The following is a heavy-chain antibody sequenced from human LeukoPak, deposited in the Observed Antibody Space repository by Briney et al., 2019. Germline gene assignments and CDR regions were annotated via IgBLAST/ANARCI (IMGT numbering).Heavy chain of an antibody. Sequence: GGSLRLSCAASGFTFSSYGMHWVRQAPDKGLEWVAVISYDGSNKYYADSVKGRFTISRDNSKNTLYLQMNSLRAEDTAVYYCAKDFEGGIDYWGQGTLVTVSS. CDR2: ISYDGSNK. CDR1: GFTFSSYG. J-gene: IGHJ4*02. CDR3: AKDFEGGIDY. V-gene: IGHV3-30*18. D-gene: IGHD3-9*01.